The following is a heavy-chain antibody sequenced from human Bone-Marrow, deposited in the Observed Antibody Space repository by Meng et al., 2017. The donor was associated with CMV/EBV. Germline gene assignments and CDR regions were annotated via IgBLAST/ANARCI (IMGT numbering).Heavy chain of an antibody. CDR3: ARVRDIVVVPTAIGVNWFDP. CDR1: GYTFTTYG. J-gene: IGHJ5*02. D-gene: IGHD2-2*01. V-gene: IGHV1-18*01. Sequence: ASVKVSCKASGYTFTTYGISWVRQAPGQGLEWMGWINGYNGNTNYAQNFQGRVTMTTDTSTSTAYMELRSLRSDDTAVYYCARVRDIVVVPTAIGVNWFDPWGQGTLVPVSS. CDR2: INGYNGNT.